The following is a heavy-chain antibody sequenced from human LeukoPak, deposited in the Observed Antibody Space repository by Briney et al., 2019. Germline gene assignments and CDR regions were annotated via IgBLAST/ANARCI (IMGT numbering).Heavy chain of an antibody. D-gene: IGHD3-9*01. J-gene: IGHJ4*02. CDR3: AKDPTSVGGHFDWLLGH. V-gene: IGHV3-23*01. CDR2: IGYSDNT. CDR1: GFTFSNYA. Sequence: GGSLRLSCAASGFTFSNYAMSWVRQAPGKGLEWVSTIGYSDNTYYADSVKGRFTISRDNSENTLYPQMNSLRAEDTAIYYCAKDPTSVGGHFDWLLGHWGQGTLVTVSS.